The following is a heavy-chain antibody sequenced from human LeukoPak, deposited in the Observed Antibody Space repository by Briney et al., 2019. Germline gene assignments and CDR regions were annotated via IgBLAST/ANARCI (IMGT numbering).Heavy chain of an antibody. Sequence: PSETLSLTCAVSGGSFSGYYWSWIRQPPGKGLEWIGEINHSGSTNYNPSLKSRVTISVDTSKNQFSLKLSSVTAADTAVYYCARGYDIWTGYTRSFDYWGQGTLVTVSS. J-gene: IGHJ4*02. D-gene: IGHD3-9*01. CDR3: ARGYDIWTGYTRSFDY. V-gene: IGHV4-34*01. CDR1: GGSFSGYY. CDR2: INHSGST.